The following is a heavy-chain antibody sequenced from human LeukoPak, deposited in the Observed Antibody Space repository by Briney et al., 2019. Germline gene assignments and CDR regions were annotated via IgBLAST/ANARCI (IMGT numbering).Heavy chain of an antibody. CDR3: ARERGEFGGSYFLDY. CDR1: GYTFTSYA. Sequence: GASVKVSCKASGYTFTSYAVHWVRRAPGQSLEWMGYINDGDGNTKYSQEFQGRVTITRNTSASIVYMELSSLRSEDMAFYYCARERGEFGGSYFLDYWGQGTLVTVSS. CDR2: INDGDGNT. J-gene: IGHJ4*02. V-gene: IGHV1-3*03. D-gene: IGHD1-26*01.